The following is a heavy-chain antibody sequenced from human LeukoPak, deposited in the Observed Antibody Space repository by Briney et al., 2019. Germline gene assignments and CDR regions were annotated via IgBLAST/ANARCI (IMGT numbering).Heavy chain of an antibody. V-gene: IGHV3-33*01. CDR3: ARDRRVDHPSHYFDY. CDR2: IWYDGSNK. D-gene: IGHD1-14*01. J-gene: IGHJ4*02. Sequence: GRSLRLSCAASGFTFSSYGMHWVRQAPGKGLEWVAVIWYDGSNKYYADSVKGRFTISRDNSKNTLYLQMDSLRAEDTAVYYCARDRRVDHPSHYFDYWGQGTLVTVSS. CDR1: GFTFSSYG.